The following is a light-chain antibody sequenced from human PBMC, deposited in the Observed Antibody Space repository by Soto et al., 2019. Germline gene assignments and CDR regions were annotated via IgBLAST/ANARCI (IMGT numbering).Light chain of an antibody. CDR1: QSISSTY. Sequence: ETVLTQSPDTLSLSPGDSATLSCRASQSISSTYLAWYQRKPGQAPRLLIYGASTRATGIPDRFSGSGSGTDFTLTISSLEPEDFAVFYCQQYDDSITFGQGTRLEIE. V-gene: IGKV3-20*01. J-gene: IGKJ5*01. CDR2: GAS. CDR3: QQYDDSIT.